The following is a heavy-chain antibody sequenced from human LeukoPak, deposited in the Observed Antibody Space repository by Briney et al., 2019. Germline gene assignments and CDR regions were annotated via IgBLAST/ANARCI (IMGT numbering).Heavy chain of an antibody. V-gene: IGHV1-2*02. D-gene: IGHD3-10*01. CDR2: INPNSGGT. Sequence: GASVKVSCKASGYTFNGYYIHWVRQAPGQGLEWMGWINPNSGGTNYAQKFQGRVTMTRDTSISTAYMELSRLRSDDTAVYYCARSRVTMVRRVIFFGYFDYWGQGTLVTVSS. J-gene: IGHJ4*02. CDR3: ARSRVTMVRRVIFFGYFDY. CDR1: GYTFNGYY.